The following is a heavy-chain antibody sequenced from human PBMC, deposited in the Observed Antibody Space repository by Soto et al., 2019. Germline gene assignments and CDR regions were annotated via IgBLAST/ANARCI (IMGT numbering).Heavy chain of an antibody. Sequence: EMHLVESGGGLVQPGRSLRLSCAASGFTFDDYAMHWVRQVPGKGLEWVSGISWNGEVKLYADTTKGRFAIYRDNAKMSLYLQSDGLGVEDTAFYYCVKDRRFLEAWGAFDVWGQGTLVTVSS. CDR1: GFTFDDYA. D-gene: IGHD3-3*01. CDR3: VKDRRFLEAWGAFDV. V-gene: IGHV3-9*01. J-gene: IGHJ3*01. CDR2: ISWNGEVK.